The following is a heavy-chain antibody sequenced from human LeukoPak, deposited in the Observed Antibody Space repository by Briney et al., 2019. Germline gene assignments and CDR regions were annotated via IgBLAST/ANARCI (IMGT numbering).Heavy chain of an antibody. CDR2: ISGSGGST. J-gene: IGHJ1*01. CDR3: AKENLAYCGGDCYLAEYFQH. D-gene: IGHD2-21*02. Sequence: SGGSLRLSCAASGFTFSSYAMSWVRQAPGKGLEWVSAISGSGGSTYYADSVKGRFTISRDNSKNTLYLQMNSLRAEDTAVYYCAKENLAYCGGDCYLAEYFQHWGQGTLVTVSS. CDR1: GFTFSSYA. V-gene: IGHV3-23*01.